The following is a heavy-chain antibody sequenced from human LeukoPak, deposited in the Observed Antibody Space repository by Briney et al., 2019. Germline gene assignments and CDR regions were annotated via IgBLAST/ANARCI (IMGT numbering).Heavy chain of an antibody. J-gene: IGHJ4*02. D-gene: IGHD4-17*01. V-gene: IGHV4-38-2*02. CDR2: IYHSGST. CDR1: GYSISSGYY. CDR3: ARAPYGDSPDY. Sequence: SETLSLTCTVSGYSISSGYYWGWIRQPPGKGLEWIGSIYHSGSTYYNPSLKSRVTISVDTSKNQFSLKLSSVTAADTAVYYCARAPYGDSPDYWGQGTLVTVSS.